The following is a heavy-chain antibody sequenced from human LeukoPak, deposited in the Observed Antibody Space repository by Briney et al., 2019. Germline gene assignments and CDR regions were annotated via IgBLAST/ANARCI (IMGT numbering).Heavy chain of an antibody. CDR1: GFTFSSYA. V-gene: IGHV3-23*01. D-gene: IGHD3-16*01. CDR3: AKGTTDYDASDPLDF. J-gene: IGHJ4*02. Sequence: PGGSLRLSCAASGFTFSSYAMARVRQAPGKGLEWVSAITGSGDSAYYSDSVKGRFTISRDQSKSTVYLQMTSLRAEDTAVFYCAKGTTDYDASDPLDFWGQGTLVTVSS. CDR2: ITGSGDSA.